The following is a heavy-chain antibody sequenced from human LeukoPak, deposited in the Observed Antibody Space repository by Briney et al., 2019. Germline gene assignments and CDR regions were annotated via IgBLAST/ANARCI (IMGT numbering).Heavy chain of an antibody. Sequence: SETLSLTCTVSGGSISSYYWSWVRQPAGKGLEWIGRIYTSGSTNYNPSLKSRVTMSVDTSKNQFSLKLSSVTAADTAVYYCARESVEDIVVVPAAPTDYYYYMDVWGKGTTVTVSS. CDR3: ARESVEDIVVVPAAPTDYYYYMDV. CDR2: IYTSGST. D-gene: IGHD2-2*01. V-gene: IGHV4-4*07. CDR1: GGSISSYY. J-gene: IGHJ6*03.